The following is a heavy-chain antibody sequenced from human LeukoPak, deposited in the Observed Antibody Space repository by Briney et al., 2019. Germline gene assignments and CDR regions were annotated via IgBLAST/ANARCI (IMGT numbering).Heavy chain of an antibody. V-gene: IGHV4-4*07. J-gene: IGHJ4*02. Sequence: PSETLSLPCTVSGGSISRYYWSWIRQPAGKGLEWIGRIYTSGSTNYNPSLKSRVTISVDRSKNQFSLKLSSVTAADTAVYYCARGGGGGDDFDYWGQGTLVTVSS. CDR2: IYTSGST. CDR1: GGSISRYY. CDR3: ARGGGGGDDFDY. D-gene: IGHD3-16*01.